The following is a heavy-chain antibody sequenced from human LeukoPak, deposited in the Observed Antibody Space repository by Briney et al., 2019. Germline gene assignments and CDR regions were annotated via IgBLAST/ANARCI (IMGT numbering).Heavy chain of an antibody. D-gene: IGHD5-18*01. CDR3: ASAGYSYGYYYYYMDV. Sequence: ASVKVSCKASGYTFTGYYMHWVRQAPGQGLEWMGWINPNSGGTNYAQKFQGRVTMTRDTSISTAYMELSRLRSDDTAAYYCASAGYSYGYYYYYMDVWGKGTTVTVSS. V-gene: IGHV1-2*02. CDR2: INPNSGGT. J-gene: IGHJ6*03. CDR1: GYTFTGYY.